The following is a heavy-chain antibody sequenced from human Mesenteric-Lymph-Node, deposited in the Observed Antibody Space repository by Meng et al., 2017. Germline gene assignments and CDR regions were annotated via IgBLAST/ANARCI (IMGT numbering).Heavy chain of an antibody. CDR2: TYYSGSS. J-gene: IGHJ5*02. V-gene: IGHV4-39*01. D-gene: IGHD2-2*01. CDR1: GGSVRSGNNY. CDR3: ARHSYHSCFDP. Sequence: QVRLKASGRGLGKTSQTRSFTCTVSGGSVRSGNNYWIWIRQPPGKGLEWIGSTYYSGSSYYNPSLKSRVTISADTSKNQFSLKLSSVTAPDTAVYYCARHSYHSCFDPWGQGTLVTSPQ.